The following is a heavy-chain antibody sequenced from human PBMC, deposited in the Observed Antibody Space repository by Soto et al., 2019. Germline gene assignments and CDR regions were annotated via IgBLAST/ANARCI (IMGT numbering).Heavy chain of an antibody. J-gene: IGHJ6*02. CDR3: TRAEAAVGPGYYYGMDV. CDR1: GFTFCGSA. D-gene: IGHD6-13*01. Sequence: EVQLVESGGGLVQPGGSLKLSCAASGFTFCGSAMHWVRQASGKGLEWVGRIRSKANSYATAYAASVKGRFTISRDDSKHTAYLQMNSLKTEDTAVYYGTRAEAAVGPGYYYGMDVWGQGTTVTVSS. CDR2: IRSKANSYAT. V-gene: IGHV3-73*02.